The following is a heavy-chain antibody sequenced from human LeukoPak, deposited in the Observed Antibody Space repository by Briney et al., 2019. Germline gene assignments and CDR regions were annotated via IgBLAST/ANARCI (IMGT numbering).Heavy chain of an antibody. CDR1: GYRFTGYY. CDR3: ARDPGHDTSNYGGLDF. J-gene: IGHJ4*02. D-gene: IGHD4-11*01. V-gene: IGHV1-2*02. Sequence: ASVKVSCKTSGYRFTGYYTHWVRQAPGQGLEWMGWINPKSGDPIYVQKFQGRVTLTRDTSIDTVYLELSSLKSDDTAVYYCARDPGHDTSNYGGLDFWGQGTLVTVSS. CDR2: INPKSGDP.